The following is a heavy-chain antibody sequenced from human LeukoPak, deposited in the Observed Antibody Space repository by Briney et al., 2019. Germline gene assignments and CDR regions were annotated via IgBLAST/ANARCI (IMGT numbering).Heavy chain of an antibody. CDR1: GFTFSSYG. V-gene: IGHV3-30*18. CDR3: AKEDSSGWYGFDY. J-gene: IGHJ4*02. CDR2: ISHDGSNK. Sequence: PGGSLRLSCAASGFTFSSYGMHGVRQAPGKGLEWVAVISHDGSNKYYADSVKGRFTISRDNSKNTLYLQMNSLRAEDTAVYYCAKEDSSGWYGFDYWGQGTLVTVSS. D-gene: IGHD6-19*01.